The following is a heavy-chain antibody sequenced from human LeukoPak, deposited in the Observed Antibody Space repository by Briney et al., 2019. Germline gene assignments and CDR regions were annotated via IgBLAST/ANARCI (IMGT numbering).Heavy chain of an antibody. V-gene: IGHV3-33*01. CDR1: GFTFSSYG. J-gene: IGHJ4*02. D-gene: IGHD3-10*01. CDR3: ASHNYGSGSYFTN. CDR2: IWYDGSNK. Sequence: GGSLRLSCAASGFTFSSYGMHWVRQAPGKGLEWVAVIWYDGSNKYYADSVKGRFTTSRDNSKNTLYLQMNSLRAEDTAVYYCASHNYGSGSYFTNWGQGTLVTVSS.